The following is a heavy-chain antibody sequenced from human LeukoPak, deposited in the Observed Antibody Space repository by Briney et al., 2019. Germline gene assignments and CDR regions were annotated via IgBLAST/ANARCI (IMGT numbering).Heavy chain of an antibody. CDR2: ISSSGSTI. Sequence: TGGSRRLSCAASGFAFSSYEMNWVRQAPGKGLEWVSYISSSGSTIYYADSVKGRFTISRDNAKNSLYLQMNSLRAEDTAVYYCARLPADGANGGDYWGQGTLVTVSS. D-gene: IGHD4/OR15-4a*01. CDR3: ARLPADGANGGDY. CDR1: GFAFSSYE. V-gene: IGHV3-48*03. J-gene: IGHJ4*02.